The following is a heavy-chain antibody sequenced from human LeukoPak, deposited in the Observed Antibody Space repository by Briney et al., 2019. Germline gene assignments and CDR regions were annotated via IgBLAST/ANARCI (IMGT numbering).Heavy chain of an antibody. V-gene: IGHV5-51*01. CDR2: IYPGDSDT. J-gene: IGHJ4*02. CDR1: GYSFASYW. D-gene: IGHD6-13*01. Sequence: GESLKISCQGSGYSFASYWIGWVRQMPGKGLEWMGIIYPGDSDTTYSPSFQGQVTISADKSISTAYLQWSGLQASDTAMYYCARQRSRGYFDYWGQGILVTVSS. CDR3: ARQRSRGYFDY.